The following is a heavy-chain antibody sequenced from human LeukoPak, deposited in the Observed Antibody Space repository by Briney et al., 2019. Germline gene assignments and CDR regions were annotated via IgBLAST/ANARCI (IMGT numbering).Heavy chain of an antibody. CDR1: GYTFTSYY. CDR2: INPSGGST. CDR3: ASCGSGWGLAPIDY. Sequence: GASVKVPCKSSGYTFTSYYMHWVRQAPGQGLEWMGIINPSGGSTSYAQKFQGRVTMTRDTSTSKVYMELSSLRSEDTAVYYCASCGSGWGLAPIDYWGQGTLVTVSS. J-gene: IGHJ4*02. V-gene: IGHV1-46*01. D-gene: IGHD6-19*01.